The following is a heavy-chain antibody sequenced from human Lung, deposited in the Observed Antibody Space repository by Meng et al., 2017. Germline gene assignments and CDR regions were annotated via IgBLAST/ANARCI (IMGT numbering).Heavy chain of an antibody. CDR1: GGSISSSNW. CDR3: ARGSITMVRGVSVFDP. J-gene: IGHJ5*02. D-gene: IGHD3-10*01. V-gene: IGHV4-4*02. CDR2: IYHSGST. Sequence: QWELQGSGPGLVNPSGTLSSTCAGSGGSISSSNWWGWVRQPPGKGLEWIGEIYHSGSTNYNPSLKSRVTISVDKSKNQFSLKLSSVTAAETAVYYCARGSITMVRGVSVFDPWGQGTLVTVSS.